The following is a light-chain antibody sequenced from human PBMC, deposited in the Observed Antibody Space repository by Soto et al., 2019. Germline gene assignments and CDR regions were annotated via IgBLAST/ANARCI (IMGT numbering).Light chain of an antibody. CDR2: GNS. V-gene: IGLV1-40*01. J-gene: IGLJ2*01. CDR1: SSNIGAGYD. CDR3: QSYDSSRSVV. Sequence: QSVLTQPPSVSGAPGQRVTISCTGSSSNIGAGYDVHWYQQLPGTAPHLLIYGNSNRPSGVPDRFSGSKSGTSASLAITGLQAEDEADYYCQSYDSSRSVVFGGGTKLTVL.